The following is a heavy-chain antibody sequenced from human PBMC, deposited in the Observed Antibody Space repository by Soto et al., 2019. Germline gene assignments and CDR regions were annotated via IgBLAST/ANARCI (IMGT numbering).Heavy chain of an antibody. D-gene: IGHD1-26*01. CDR1: GASISSHP. V-gene: IGHV4-59*08. Sequence: PSETLSPTCTVSGASISSHPWSWIRQSPGKGLEWIGYIYYSGRTVYNPSLKSRVTMSLDTSKNQFSLKLTSVTATDTAVYYCAGDIPSGSYRFDYWGQGALVT. CDR3: AGDIPSGSYRFDY. J-gene: IGHJ4*02. CDR2: IYYSGRT.